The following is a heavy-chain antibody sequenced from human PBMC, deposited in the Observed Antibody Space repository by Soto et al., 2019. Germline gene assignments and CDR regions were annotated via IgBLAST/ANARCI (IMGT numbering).Heavy chain of an antibody. J-gene: IGHJ6*02. CDR3: ARDQSGSYRRDYYYYGMDV. Sequence: SSETLCLTCTVSGGSISDFYWSWIRQPPGKGLEWIGYIYYSGSTNYNPSLKSRVTISVDTSKNQFSLKLSSVTAADTAVYYCARDQSGSYRRDYYYYGMDVWGQGTTVTVSS. CDR1: GGSISDFY. V-gene: IGHV4-59*01. CDR2: IYYSGST. D-gene: IGHD1-26*01.